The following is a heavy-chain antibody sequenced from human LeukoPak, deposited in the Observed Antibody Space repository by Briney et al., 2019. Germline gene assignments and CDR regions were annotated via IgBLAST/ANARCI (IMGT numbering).Heavy chain of an antibody. J-gene: IGHJ4*02. CDR1: GYTFTSYD. V-gene: IGHV1-8*01. D-gene: IGHD3-9*01. CDR2: MNPNSGNT. Sequence: GASVKVSCKASGYTFTSYDINWVRQATGQGLEWMGWMNPNSGNTGYAQKFQGRVTMTRNTSISTAYMELSSLRSEDTAVYYCAGVGYDILTGYWTWVDYWGQGTLVTVSS. CDR3: AGVGYDILTGYWTWVDY.